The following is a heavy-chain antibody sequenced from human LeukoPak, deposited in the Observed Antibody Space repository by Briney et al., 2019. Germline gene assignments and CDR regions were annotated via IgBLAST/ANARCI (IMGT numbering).Heavy chain of an antibody. V-gene: IGHV4-34*01. CDR3: ARGLLWSLYNWFDP. D-gene: IGHD2-2*01. CDR1: GGSFSGYY. J-gene: IGHJ5*02. CDR2: INHSGST. Sequence: SETLSHTRPVYGGSFSGYYWRWIRQPPAKGLEWIGEINHSGSTNYNPSLKSRVTISVDTSKNQFSLKLGSVTAADTAVYYCARGLLWSLYNWFDPWGQGTLVTVSS.